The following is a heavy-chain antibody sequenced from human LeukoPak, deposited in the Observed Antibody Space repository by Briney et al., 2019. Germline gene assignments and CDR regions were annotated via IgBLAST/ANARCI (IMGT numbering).Heavy chain of an antibody. J-gene: IGHJ6*02. Sequence: GESLKFSCKGSGYSFTSYWIGWVRQMPGKGLEWMGIIYPGDSDTRYSPSFQGQVTISADKSISTAYLQWSSLKASDTAMYYCARHMDHDYGDYVYGMDVWGQGTTVTVSS. CDR1: GYSFTSYW. D-gene: IGHD4-17*01. CDR3: ARHMDHDYGDYVYGMDV. V-gene: IGHV5-51*01. CDR2: IYPGDSDT.